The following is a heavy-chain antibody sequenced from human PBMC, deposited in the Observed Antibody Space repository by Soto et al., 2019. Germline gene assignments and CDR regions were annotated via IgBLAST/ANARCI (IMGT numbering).Heavy chain of an antibody. CDR3: ARSCSGGSCHSAS. CDR1: VFTGITWG. CDR2: ISPFTGDT. V-gene: IGHV1-18*01. Sequence: ASSQVTGPSSVFTGITWGMNCVRQAPGQGLEWMGWISPFTGDTHYTQSLQGRVTMTTDTSTSTAYMELRSLRSADTAVYYCARSCSGGSCHSASWGQGTLVTVSS. J-gene: IGHJ5*02. D-gene: IGHD2-15*01.